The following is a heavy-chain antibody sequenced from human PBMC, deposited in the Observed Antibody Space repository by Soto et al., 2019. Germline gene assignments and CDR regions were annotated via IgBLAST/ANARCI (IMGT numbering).Heavy chain of an antibody. Sequence: SETLSLTCTVSGDSLSTYYWSWIRQPAGERLEWIGRIHDTGRTNYNPSLKSRVTMSVDTSKNQFSLRVNSVTAADTAVYYCARESLSGTFRFDSRGQGTLVTVSS. J-gene: IGHJ4*02. CDR2: IHDTGRT. CDR3: ARESLSGTFRFDS. D-gene: IGHD3-10*01. CDR1: GDSLSTYY. V-gene: IGHV4-4*07.